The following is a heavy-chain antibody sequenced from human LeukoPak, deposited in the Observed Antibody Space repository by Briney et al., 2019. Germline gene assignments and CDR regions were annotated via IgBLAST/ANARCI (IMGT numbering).Heavy chain of an antibody. CDR2: ISGSSGST. V-gene: IGHV3-23*01. Sequence: GGSLRLSCAASGFTFSSYGMSWVRQAPGKGLEWVSAISGSSGSTYYADSVKGRFTISRDNSKNTLYLQMNSLRAEDTAVYYCAKDRENYYDSSGYLYWGQGTLVTVSS. J-gene: IGHJ4*02. D-gene: IGHD3-22*01. CDR3: AKDRENYYDSSGYLY. CDR1: GFTFSSYG.